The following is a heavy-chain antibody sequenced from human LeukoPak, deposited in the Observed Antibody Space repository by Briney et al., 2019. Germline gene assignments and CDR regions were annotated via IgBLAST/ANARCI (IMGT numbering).Heavy chain of an antibody. CDR3: ARGGTAMDSLDY. J-gene: IGHJ4*02. CDR1: GHTFTGYY. CDR2: INPNSGGT. Sequence: GASVKVSCKASGHTFTGYYMHWVRQAPGQGLEWMGWINPNSGGTSYAQKFQGRVTMTRDTSISTAYMELSRLRSDDTAVYYCARGGTAMDSLDYWGQGTLVTVSS. D-gene: IGHD5-18*01. V-gene: IGHV1-2*02.